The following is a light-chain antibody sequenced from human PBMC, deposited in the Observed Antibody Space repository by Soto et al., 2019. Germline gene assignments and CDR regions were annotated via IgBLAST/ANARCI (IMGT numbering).Light chain of an antibody. J-gene: IGKJ2*01. CDR1: QNIDNL. CDR3: QQSFNSPT. CDR2: GTS. Sequence: DIQMTQSPSSLSASVGDRVTLTCRASQNIDNLLNLYHHKPGKAPKLLISGTSTLESGVPPGFSGSGSGTVFTLTISSLQAEHVGIYYCQQSFNSPTFGQGTKLEIK. V-gene: IGKV1-39*01.